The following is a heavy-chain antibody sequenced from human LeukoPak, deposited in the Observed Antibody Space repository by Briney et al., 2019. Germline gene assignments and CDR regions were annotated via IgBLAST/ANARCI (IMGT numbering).Heavy chain of an antibody. J-gene: IGHJ3*02. CDR2: ISSSSSYI. V-gene: IGHV3-21*01. D-gene: IGHD5-12*01. CDR1: GFTFSSYS. CDR3: ARDPRATITDPDAFDI. Sequence: PGGSLRLSCAASGFTFSSYSMNWVRQAPGKGLEWVSSISSSSSYIYYADLVKGRFTISRDNAKNSLYLQMNSLRAEDTAVYYCARDPRATITDPDAFDIWGQGTMVTVSS.